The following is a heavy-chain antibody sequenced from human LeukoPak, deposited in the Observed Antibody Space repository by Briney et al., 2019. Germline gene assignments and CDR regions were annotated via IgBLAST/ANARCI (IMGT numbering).Heavy chain of an antibody. D-gene: IGHD3-3*01. Sequence: GASVKASCKASGYSFTRYGIRWVRQAPGQGVKWMGWISGYDSNTTNVQKIQGSVTLTTDTTTRTAYMNLRSLGSDDTAVSYCAIDLESYRRSSPAGYWGQGTLVTVS. CDR2: ISGYDSNT. CDR3: AIDLESYRRSSPAGY. J-gene: IGHJ4*02. V-gene: IGHV1-18*01. CDR1: GYSFTRYG.